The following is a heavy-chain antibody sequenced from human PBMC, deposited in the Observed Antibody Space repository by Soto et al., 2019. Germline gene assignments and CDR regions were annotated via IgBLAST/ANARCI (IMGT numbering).Heavy chain of an antibody. V-gene: IGHV4-39*01. CDR1: GGSISSSSYY. D-gene: IGHD3-3*01. CDR2: IYYSGST. Sequence: SETLSLTCTVSGGSISSSSYYWVWIRQPPGKGLEWIGSIYYSGSTYYNPSLKSRVTISVDTSKNQFSLKLSSVTAADTAVYYCASSYYDFWSGYQRWGNNWFDPWGQGTLVTVSS. CDR3: ASSYYDFWSGYQRWGNNWFDP. J-gene: IGHJ5*02.